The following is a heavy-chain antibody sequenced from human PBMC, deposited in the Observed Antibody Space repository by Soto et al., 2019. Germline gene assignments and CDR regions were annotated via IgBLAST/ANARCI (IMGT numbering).Heavy chain of an antibody. D-gene: IGHD5-18*01. CDR3: AKDFTTMVRLCDY. CDR1: GFTFDDYA. Sequence: EVPLVESGGALVQPGRSLRLSCAASGFTFDDYAMHWVRQAPGKGPESVSGISWDSTSIGYADSVKGRFTISRDNAKKSLYLQMNSLRAEDTAVYFCAKDFTTMVRLCDYWGQGTLVTVSS. V-gene: IGHV3-9*01. CDR2: ISWDSTSI. J-gene: IGHJ4*02.